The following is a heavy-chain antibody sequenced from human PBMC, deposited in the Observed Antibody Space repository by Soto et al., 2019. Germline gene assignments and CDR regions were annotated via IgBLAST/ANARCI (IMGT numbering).Heavy chain of an antibody. Sequence: ASVKVSCKVSGYTLTELSMHWVRQAPGKGLEWMGGFDPEDGETIYAQKFQGRVTMTEDTSTDTAYMELSSLRSEDTAVYYCATTSLYYYGSGNFADYWGQGTLVTVSS. J-gene: IGHJ4*02. V-gene: IGHV1-24*01. D-gene: IGHD3-10*01. CDR3: ATTSLYYYGSGNFADY. CDR1: GYTLTELS. CDR2: FDPEDGET.